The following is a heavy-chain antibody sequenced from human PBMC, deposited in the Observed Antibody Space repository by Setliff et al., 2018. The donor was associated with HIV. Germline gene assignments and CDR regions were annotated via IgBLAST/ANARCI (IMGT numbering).Heavy chain of an antibody. CDR3: VRDLAATNMVRGRLYHYYYMDV. D-gene: IGHD3-10*01. CDR1: GFSFSNFW. V-gene: IGHV3-7*03. Sequence: GGSLRLSCAASGFSFSNFWMHWVRQAPGKGLEWVASISPDGNRNHCVGSVKGRFTASRDNAKSSLYLQMNSLRAEDTAVYYCVRDLAATNMVRGRLYHYYYMDVWGKGTTVTVSS. J-gene: IGHJ6*03. CDR2: ISPDGNRN.